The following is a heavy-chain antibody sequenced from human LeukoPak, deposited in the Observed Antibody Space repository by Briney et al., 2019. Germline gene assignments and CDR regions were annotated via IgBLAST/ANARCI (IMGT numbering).Heavy chain of an antibody. CDR3: AALVALNWFDP. V-gene: IGHV3-23*01. CDR2: ISGSGGST. J-gene: IGHJ5*02. CDR1: GFTFSSYA. Sequence: GGSLRLSCAASGFTFSSYAMSWVRQAPGKGLEWVSAISGSGGSTYYADSVKGRFTISRDNSKNTLYLQMNSLGAEDTAVYYCAALVALNWFDPWGQGTLVTVSS. D-gene: IGHD2-2*01.